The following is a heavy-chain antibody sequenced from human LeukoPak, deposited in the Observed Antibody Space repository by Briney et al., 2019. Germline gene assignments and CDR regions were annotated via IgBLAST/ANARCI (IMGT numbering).Heavy chain of an antibody. J-gene: IGHJ6*03. CDR3: ARIPAGIATRKGKLYYYYYYMDV. CDR1: GFTFSSYW. Sequence: GGSLRLSCAASGFTFSSYWMSWVRQAPGKGLEWVANIKQDGSEKYYVDSMKGRFTISRDNAKNSLYLQMNNLRAEDTAVYYCARIPAGIATRKGKLYYYYYYMDVWGKGTTVTVSS. CDR2: IKQDGSEK. D-gene: IGHD6-13*01. V-gene: IGHV3-7*01.